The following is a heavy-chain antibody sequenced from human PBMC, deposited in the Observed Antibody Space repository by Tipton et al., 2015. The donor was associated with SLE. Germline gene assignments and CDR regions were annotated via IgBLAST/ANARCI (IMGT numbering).Heavy chain of an antibody. CDR3: ARRSWWGQGAFDI. D-gene: IGHD2-8*02. V-gene: IGHV4-39*07. CDR2: IYYSGST. Sequence: TLSLTCSVSGGSISSSSYYWGWIRQPPGKGLEWIGSIYYSGSTYYNPSLKSRVTISVDTSKNQFSLKLSSVTAADTAVYYCARRSWWGQGAFDIWGQGTMVTVSS. J-gene: IGHJ3*02. CDR1: GGSISSSSYY.